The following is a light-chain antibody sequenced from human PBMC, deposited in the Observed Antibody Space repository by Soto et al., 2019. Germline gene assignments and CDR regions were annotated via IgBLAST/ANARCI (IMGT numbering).Light chain of an antibody. Sequence: EIVMTQSPATLSVSPGERATLSCRASQSFSSNLAWYQHKPGQAPRLLIYGASTRATGIPARFSGSGSGTEFTLTISSLQPDDFATYYCQQYNSYSLWTFGQGTKVDI. CDR1: QSFSSN. CDR2: GAS. V-gene: IGKV3-15*01. J-gene: IGKJ1*01. CDR3: QQYNSYSLWT.